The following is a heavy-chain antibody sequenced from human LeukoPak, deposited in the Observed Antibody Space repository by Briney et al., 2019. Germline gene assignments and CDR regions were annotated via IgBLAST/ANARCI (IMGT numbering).Heavy chain of an antibody. V-gene: IGHV3-15*07. CDR3: TTRSPARYCSDGACYSSADY. CDR1: GFSFSDAW. J-gene: IGHJ4*02. CDR2: IRSKADGGTP. Sequence: PGGSLRLSCAASGFSFSDAWMNWVRQAPGKGLEWVGHIRSKADGGTPEYIAPVKGRFTISRDNSKDTLYLQMNSLNTEDTAMYYCTTRSPARYCSDGACYSSADYWGQGTLVTVSS. D-gene: IGHD2-15*01.